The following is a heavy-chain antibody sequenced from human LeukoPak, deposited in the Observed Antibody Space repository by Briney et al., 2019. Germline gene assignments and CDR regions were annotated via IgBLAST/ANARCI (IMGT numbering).Heavy chain of an antibody. J-gene: IGHJ4*02. CDR1: GYTFRLFS. CDR3: VRGDRRDY. CDR2: ISGSSSLI. D-gene: IGHD3-22*01. V-gene: IGHV3-21*06. Sequence: PGGSLRLYCVGSGYTFRLFSLTWVRQAPGKGLEYLASISGSSSLIYYADSVKGRFTISRDNAMNSVYLQMNALRVDDTAVYFCVRGDRRDYWGQGTLVTVSS.